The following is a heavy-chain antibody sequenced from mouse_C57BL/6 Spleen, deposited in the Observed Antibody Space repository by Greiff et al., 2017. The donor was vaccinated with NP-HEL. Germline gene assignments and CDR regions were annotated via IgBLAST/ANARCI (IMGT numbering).Heavy chain of an antibody. J-gene: IGHJ1*03. Sequence: VMLVESGPELVKPGASVKISCKASGYAFSSSWMNWVKQRPGKGLEWIGRIYPGDGDTNYNGKFKGKATLTADKSSSTAYMQLSSLTSEDSAVYFCASRGITTVVATEYFDVWGTGTTVTVSS. CDR1: GYAFSSSW. CDR2: IYPGDGDT. CDR3: ASRGITTVVATEYFDV. V-gene: IGHV1-82*01. D-gene: IGHD1-1*01.